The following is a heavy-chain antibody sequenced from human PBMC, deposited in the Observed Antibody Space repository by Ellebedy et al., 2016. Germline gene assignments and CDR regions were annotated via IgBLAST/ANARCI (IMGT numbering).Heavy chain of an antibody. CDR2: ISSSSSYI. Sequence: GESLKISXAASGFAFSSYSMNWVRQAPGKGLEWVSSISSSSSYIYYADSVKGRFTISRDNAKNTLYLQMNSLRAEDTAVYYCARGDYSLGIYWGQGTLVTVSS. V-gene: IGHV3-21*01. CDR3: ARGDYSLGIY. D-gene: IGHD2-15*01. CDR1: GFAFSSYS. J-gene: IGHJ4*02.